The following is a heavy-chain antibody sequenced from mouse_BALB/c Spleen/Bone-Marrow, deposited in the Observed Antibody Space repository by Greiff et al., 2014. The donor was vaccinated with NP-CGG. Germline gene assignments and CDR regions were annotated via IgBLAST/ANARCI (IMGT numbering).Heavy chain of an antibody. D-gene: IGHD2-4*01. CDR1: GFNIKDTY. V-gene: IGHV14-3*02. CDR2: IDPANGNT. CDR3: ASYHYGYYFDS. J-gene: IGHJ2*01. Sequence: EVKLMESGAELVKPGASVKLSCTASGFNIKDTYMHWVKQRPEQGLEWIGRIDPANGNTKYDPKFQGKATITADTSSNTAYLQLSSLTSEDTAVYYCASYHYGYYFDSWGQGTTLPVSS.